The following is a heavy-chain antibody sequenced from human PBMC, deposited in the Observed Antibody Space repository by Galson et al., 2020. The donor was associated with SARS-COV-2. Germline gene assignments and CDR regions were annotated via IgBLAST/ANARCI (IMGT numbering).Heavy chain of an antibody. CDR3: ARDLGPAPMIKWYFDL. J-gene: IGHJ2*01. D-gene: IGHD3-16*01. Sequence: GESLKISCVASGFTFSDYTMIWVRQAPGKGLEWVPSIFGSGSHRYYADSVKGRFTISRDSAKNSLYLQMNSLGADDTAVYYCARDLGPAPMIKWYFDLWGRGALVTVSS. CDR1: GFTFSDYT. V-gene: IGHV3-21*01. CDR2: IFGSGSHR.